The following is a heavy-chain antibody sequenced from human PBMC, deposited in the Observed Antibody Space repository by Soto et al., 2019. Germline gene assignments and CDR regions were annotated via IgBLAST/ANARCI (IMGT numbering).Heavy chain of an antibody. J-gene: IGHJ5*02. CDR2: INSDGSST. Sequence: GGSLRLSCAASGFTFSSYWMHWVRQAPGKGLVWVSRINSDGSSTSYADSVKGRFTISRDNAKNTLYLQMNSLRAEDTAVYYCAISNDLLDPGMNWFDPWGQEPWSPSPQ. V-gene: IGHV3-74*01. CDR3: AISNDLLDPGMNWFDP. D-gene: IGHD3-3*01. CDR1: GFTFSSYW.